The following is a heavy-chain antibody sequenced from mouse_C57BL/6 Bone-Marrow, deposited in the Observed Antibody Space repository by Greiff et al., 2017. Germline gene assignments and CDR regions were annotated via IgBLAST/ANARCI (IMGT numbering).Heavy chain of an antibody. CDR2: IDPNSGGT. V-gene: IGHV1-72*01. CDR1: GYTFTSYW. CDR3: ARNYYGSSYNWYFDV. Sequence: QVQLQQPGAELVKPGASVKLSCKASGYTFTSYWMHWVKQRPGRGLEWIGRIDPNSGGTKYNEKFKSKASLSVDKPSSTAYMQLSSLTSEDSAVYYCARNYYGSSYNWYFDVWGTGTTVTVSS. J-gene: IGHJ1*03. D-gene: IGHD1-1*01.